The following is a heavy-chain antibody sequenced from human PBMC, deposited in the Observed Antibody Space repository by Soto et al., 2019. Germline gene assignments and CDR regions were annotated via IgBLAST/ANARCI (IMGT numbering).Heavy chain of an antibody. CDR2: INHSGST. CDR3: ARDRRLITMVRGVSLWFDP. CDR1: GGSFSGYY. V-gene: IGHV4-34*01. D-gene: IGHD3-10*01. Sequence: QVQLQQWGAGLLKPSETLSLTCAVYGGSFSGYYWSWIRQPPGKGLEWIGEINHSGSTNYNPSLKSRVTISVDTSKNQFSLKLSPVTAADTAVYYCARDRRLITMVRGVSLWFDPWGQGTLVTVSS. J-gene: IGHJ5*02.